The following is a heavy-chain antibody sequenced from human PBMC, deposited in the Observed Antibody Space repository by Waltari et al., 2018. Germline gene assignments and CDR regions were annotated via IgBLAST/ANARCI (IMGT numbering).Heavy chain of an antibody. J-gene: IGHJ6*03. D-gene: IGHD1-1*01. CDR3: ARVPPGERHNTYHFSYMDV. V-gene: IGHV3-30*01. Sequence: QVQLVESGGGVVQPGKSLRLSCAASGFAFSSYPIHWVRQAPGKGLEWVAVISADGSNTHYADSVKGRFTISRDNSKNTLYLQINSLRGDDTAVYYCARVPPGERHNTYHFSYMDVWGKGTTVTVSS. CDR2: ISADGSNT. CDR1: GFAFSSYP.